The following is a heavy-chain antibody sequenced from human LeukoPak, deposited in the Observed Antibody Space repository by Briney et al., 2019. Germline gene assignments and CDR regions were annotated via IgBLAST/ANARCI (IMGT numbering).Heavy chain of an antibody. CDR2: ISYIGST. Sequence: SETLSLTCTVSTDSISSHYWTWIRQPPGKGLEWIGYISYIGSTNYNPSLKSRVTISIDTSKNQFSLKLSSVTAADTAVYYCARDVVTVTKGFDIWGQGTMVSVSS. J-gene: IGHJ3*02. CDR3: ARDVVTVTKGFDI. D-gene: IGHD4-17*01. V-gene: IGHV4-59*11. CDR1: TDSISSHY.